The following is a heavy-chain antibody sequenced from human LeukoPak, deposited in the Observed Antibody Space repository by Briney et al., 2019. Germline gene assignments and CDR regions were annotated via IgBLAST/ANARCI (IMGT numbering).Heavy chain of an antibody. D-gene: IGHD4-17*01. CDR3: ARDRGVTTSDY. CDR1: GGSISSSSYY. V-gene: IGHV4-39*07. Sequence: KTSETLSLTCTVSGGSISSSSYYWGWIRQPPGKGLEWIGSIYYSGSTYYNPSLKSRVTISVDTSKNQFSLKLSSVTAADTAVYYCARDRGVTTSDYWGQGTLVTVSS. J-gene: IGHJ4*02. CDR2: IYYSGST.